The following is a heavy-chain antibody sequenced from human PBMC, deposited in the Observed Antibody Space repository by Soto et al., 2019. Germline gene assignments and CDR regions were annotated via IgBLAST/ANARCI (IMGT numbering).Heavy chain of an antibody. V-gene: IGHV4-4*02. CDR3: ARAAMGGSSWPFDY. CDR2: NYHSGST. J-gene: IGHJ4*02. D-gene: IGHD6-13*01. Sequence: QVQVQDSGPGLVKPSGALSLTCAVSGGSSSSSNWWSWVRQPPGKGLVGIVENYHSGSTNYKPSLKRRVTIALDKAKNQFSLKLSSVTAADTAGYYCARAAMGGSSWPFDYWGQGTLVTVSS. CDR1: GGSSSSSNW.